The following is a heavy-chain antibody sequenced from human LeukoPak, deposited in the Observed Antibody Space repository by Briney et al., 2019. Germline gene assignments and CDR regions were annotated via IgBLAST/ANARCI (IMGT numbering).Heavy chain of an antibody. Sequence: PGGSLRLSCAASGFTFSSYGMHWVRQAPGKGLEWVAVISYDGSNKYYADSVKGRFTISRDNSKNTLYLQMNSLRAEDTAVYYCAGSLAYCGGDCRLGDYWGQGILVTVSS. D-gene: IGHD2-21*02. CDR1: GFTFSSYG. CDR2: ISYDGSNK. J-gene: IGHJ4*02. V-gene: IGHV3-30*03. CDR3: AGSLAYCGGDCRLGDY.